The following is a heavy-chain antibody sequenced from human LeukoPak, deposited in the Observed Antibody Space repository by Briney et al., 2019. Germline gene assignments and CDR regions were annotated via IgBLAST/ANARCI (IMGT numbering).Heavy chain of an antibody. D-gene: IGHD6-25*01. CDR3: TSQAGYSSAWET. Sequence: GGSLRLSCAASGLIFSGSAMYWVRQASGKGLEWVGRLRSGANNYATGYSTSVIGRFTISRDDSKNIRYLEMNNLKIEDTAVYFCTSQAGYSSAWETWGQGTLVTVSS. J-gene: IGHJ5*02. CDR1: GLIFSGSA. V-gene: IGHV3-73*01. CDR2: LRSGANNYAT.